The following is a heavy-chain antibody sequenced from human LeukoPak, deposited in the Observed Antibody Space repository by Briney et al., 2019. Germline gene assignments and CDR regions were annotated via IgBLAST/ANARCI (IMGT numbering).Heavy chain of an antibody. CDR1: GYTFTSYY. CDR3: ARADPSGWYYY. J-gene: IGHJ4*02. CDR2: INPSGGST. V-gene: IGHV1-46*01. D-gene: IGHD6-19*01. Sequence: ASVKVSSKASGYTFTSYYMHWVRQAPGQGLEWMGIINPSGGSTSYAQKFQGRVTMTRDTSTSTVYMELSSLRSEDTAVYYCARADPSGWYYYWGQGTLVTVSS.